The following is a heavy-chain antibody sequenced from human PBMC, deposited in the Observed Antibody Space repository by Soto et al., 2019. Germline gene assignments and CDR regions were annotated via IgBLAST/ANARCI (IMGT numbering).Heavy chain of an antibody. V-gene: IGHV1-69*13. CDR3: ARNGYYYSSGYYTPADYYYYYGMDV. CDR1: GGTFSSYA. CDR2: ILSIFGTA. Sequence: SVKVSCKASGGTFSSYAISWGRQAPGQGLELMGGILSIFGTANYAQKFQGRVTITADESTSTAYMELSSLRSEDTAVYYCARNGYYYSSGYYTPADYYYYYGMDVWGQGTTVTVS. D-gene: IGHD3-22*01. J-gene: IGHJ6*02.